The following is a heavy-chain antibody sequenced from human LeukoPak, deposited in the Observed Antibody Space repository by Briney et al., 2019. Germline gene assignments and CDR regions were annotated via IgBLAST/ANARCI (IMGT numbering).Heavy chain of an antibody. CDR3: ARGSKWEHLDY. D-gene: IGHD1-26*01. CDR1: GYTFTTYD. V-gene: IGHV1-8*01. CDR2: MNPNSGNT. Sequence: ASVKVSCKASGYTFTTYDINWVRQATGQGLEWMGWMNPNSGNTGCAQKFQGRVTMTRNTSISTAYMELRSLRSDDTAVYYCARGSKWEHLDYWGQGTLVTVSS. J-gene: IGHJ4*02.